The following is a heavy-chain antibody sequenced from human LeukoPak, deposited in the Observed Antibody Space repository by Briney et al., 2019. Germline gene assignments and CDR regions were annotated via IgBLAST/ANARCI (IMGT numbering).Heavy chain of an antibody. CDR1: GFTFSSYS. V-gene: IGHV3-48*01. Sequence: SGGSLRLSCAASGFTFSSYSMNWVRQAPGKGLEWVSYISSSSSTIYYADSVKGRFTISRDNAKNSLYLQMNSPRAEDTAVYYCARNEGVLRYFDWLLDAFDIWGQGTMVTVSS. J-gene: IGHJ3*02. D-gene: IGHD3-9*01. CDR2: ISSSSSTI. CDR3: ARNEGVLRYFDWLLDAFDI.